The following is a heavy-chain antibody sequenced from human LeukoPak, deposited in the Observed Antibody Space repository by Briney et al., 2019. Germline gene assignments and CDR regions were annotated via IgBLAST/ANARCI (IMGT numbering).Heavy chain of an antibody. J-gene: IGHJ5*01. V-gene: IGHV3-23*01. CDR2: INANSGTT. D-gene: IGHD6-19*01. CDR1: GFTFSNAW. Sequence: GGSLRLSCAASGFTFSNAWMSWLRQPPGKGLEWVSTINANSGTTSDAASVRGRFTISRDNSKNTLYLQVNTLRADDTATYYCAKPISGGLAVTADWFHPWGQGTLVVVSS. CDR3: AKPISGGLAVTADWFHP.